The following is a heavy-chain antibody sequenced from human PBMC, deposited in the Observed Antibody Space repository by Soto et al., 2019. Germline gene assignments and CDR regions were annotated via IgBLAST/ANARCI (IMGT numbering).Heavy chain of an antibody. CDR3: TTQLVRAEAGLGRIAVAGRVDY. CDR2: IKSKTDGGTT. Sequence: GGSLRLSCAASGFTFSNACMSWVRQAPGKGLEWVGRIKSKTDGGTTDYAAPVKGRFTISRDDSKNTLYLQMNSLKTEDTAVYYCTTQLVRAEAGLGRIAVAGRVDYWGQGTLVTVSS. D-gene: IGHD6-19*01. J-gene: IGHJ4*02. CDR1: GFTFSNAC. V-gene: IGHV3-15*01.